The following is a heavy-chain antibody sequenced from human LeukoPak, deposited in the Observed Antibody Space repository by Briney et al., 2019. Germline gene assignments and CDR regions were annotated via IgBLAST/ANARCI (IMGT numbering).Heavy chain of an antibody. V-gene: IGHV4-59*02. D-gene: IGHD3-10*01. CDR3: AREGRWFGDLLRYYGMDV. Sequence: SETLSLTCTVSGGSVSSYYWSWIRQPPGKGLEWIGCIYYSGSTSYNPSLKSRVTISVDTSKNHFSLKLSSVTAADTAVYYCAREGRWFGDLLRYYGMDVWGQGTTVTVSS. CDR2: IYYSGST. J-gene: IGHJ6*02. CDR1: GGSVSSYY.